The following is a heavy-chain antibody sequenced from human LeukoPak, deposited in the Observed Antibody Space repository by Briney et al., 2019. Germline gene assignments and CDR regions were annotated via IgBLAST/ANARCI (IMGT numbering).Heavy chain of an antibody. Sequence: PGGSLRLSCAASGFTFSSYAMSWVRQAPGKGLEWVSVISGSGGSTYYADSVKGRFTISRDNSKNTLYLQMNSLRAEDTAVYYCAKADYGDYEGDAFDIWGQGTMVTVSS. CDR3: AKADYGDYEGDAFDI. D-gene: IGHD4-17*01. CDR1: GFTFSSYA. CDR2: ISGSGGST. V-gene: IGHV3-23*01. J-gene: IGHJ3*02.